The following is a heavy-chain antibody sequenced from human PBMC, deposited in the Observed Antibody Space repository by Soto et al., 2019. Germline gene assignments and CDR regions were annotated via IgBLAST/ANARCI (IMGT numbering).Heavy chain of an antibody. CDR1: GYTLTGYY. Sequence: ASVKVSCKASGYTLTGYYMHWGRQAPGQGLEWMGWINPNSGGTNYAQKFQGWVTMTRDTSISTAYMELSRLRSDDTAVYYCARAAHDSSGDAFDIWGQGTMVTVSS. D-gene: IGHD3-22*01. J-gene: IGHJ3*02. V-gene: IGHV1-2*04. CDR3: ARAAHDSSGDAFDI. CDR2: INPNSGGT.